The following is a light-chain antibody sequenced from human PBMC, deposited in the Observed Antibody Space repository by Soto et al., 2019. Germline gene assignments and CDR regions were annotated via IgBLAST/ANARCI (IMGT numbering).Light chain of an antibody. Sequence: QSVLTQPPSVSAAPGQKVTISCSGSSSNIGGNSVSWYQQLPGTAPKLLIYDDNKRPSGIPDRFSGSKSGTSATLGITGFQTGDEADYYCESWDSSLSAYGFGTGTKVTVL. CDR1: SSNIGGNS. CDR3: ESWDSSLSAYG. J-gene: IGLJ1*01. CDR2: DDN. V-gene: IGLV1-51*01.